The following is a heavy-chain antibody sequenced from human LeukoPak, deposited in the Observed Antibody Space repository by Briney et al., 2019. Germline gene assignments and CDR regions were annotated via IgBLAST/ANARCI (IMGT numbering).Heavy chain of an antibody. J-gene: IGHJ3*02. CDR2: ISSSGSTI. CDR3: ARGRTIFGVVIDAFDI. D-gene: IGHD3-3*01. Sequence: GGSLRLSCAASGFTFSDYYMSWIRQPPGKGLEWVSYISSSGSTIYYADSVKGRFTISRDNAKNSLYLQMNSLRAEDTAVYYCARGRTIFGVVIDAFDIWGQGTMVTVSS. CDR1: GFTFSDYY. V-gene: IGHV3-11*01.